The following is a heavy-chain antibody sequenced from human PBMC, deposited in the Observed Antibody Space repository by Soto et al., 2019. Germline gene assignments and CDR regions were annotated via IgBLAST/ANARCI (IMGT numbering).Heavy chain of an antibody. CDR3: ARDSPYSSYFDY. D-gene: IGHD6-13*01. V-gene: IGHV4-59*01. J-gene: IGHJ4*02. CDR1: GGSISSYY. Sequence: WATLCLTCTVSGGSISSYYWSWIRQPPGKGLEWIGYIYYSGSTNYNPSLKSRVTISVDTSKNQFSLKLSSVTAADTAVYYCARDSPYSSYFDYWGQGTLVTVSS. CDR2: IYYSGST.